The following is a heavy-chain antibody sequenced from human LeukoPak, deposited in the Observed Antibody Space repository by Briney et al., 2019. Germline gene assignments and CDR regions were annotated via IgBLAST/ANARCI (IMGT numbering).Heavy chain of an antibody. CDR1: GFTFSSYA. Sequence: TGGSLRLSCAASGFTFSSYAMSWVRQAPGKGLEWVSGISGSGGSTHYADSVKDRFPISRDNSKNTLYLQMNSLRAEDTAVYYCAKETVVVVAATPDAFDIWGQEPRSTVSS. CDR2: ISGSGGST. D-gene: IGHD2-15*01. J-gene: IGHJ3*02. V-gene: IGHV3-23*01. CDR3: AKETVVVVAATPDAFDI.